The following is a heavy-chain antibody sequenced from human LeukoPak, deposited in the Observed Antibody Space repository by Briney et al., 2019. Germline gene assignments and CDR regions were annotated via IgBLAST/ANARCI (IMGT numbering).Heavy chain of an antibody. CDR2: IFPNSGDT. D-gene: IGHD3-22*01. J-gene: IGHJ4*02. CDR3: ARAEGSGYYQGRDY. CDR1: GYGFTGYY. V-gene: IGHV1-2*02. Sequence: ASVKVSCKASGYGFTGYYMHWVRQAPGQGPEWMGWIFPNSGDTHYAQKFQGRVSMTRDTSISTAYMELNRLTSDDTAIYYCARAEGSGYYQGRDYWGQGTLVTVSS.